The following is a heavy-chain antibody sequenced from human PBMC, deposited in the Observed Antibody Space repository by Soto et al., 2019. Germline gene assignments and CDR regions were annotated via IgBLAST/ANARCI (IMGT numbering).Heavy chain of an antibody. J-gene: IGHJ5*02. CDR2: IYYSGST. V-gene: IGHV4-39*01. CDR1: GGSISSRGYY. Sequence: PSETLSLTCTVSGGSISSRGYYWGWIRQPPGKGLEWIGTIYYSGSTYYNPSLKSRVTISVDTSKNQFSLKLSSVTAADTAVFSCATSNWFHPWGQGTLVTAPQ. CDR3: ATSNWFHP.